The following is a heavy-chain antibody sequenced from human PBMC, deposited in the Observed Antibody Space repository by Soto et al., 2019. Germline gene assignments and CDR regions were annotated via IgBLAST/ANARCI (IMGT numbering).Heavy chain of an antibody. CDR2: SRDKVHSHTT. J-gene: IGHJ4*02. V-gene: IGHV3-72*01. CDR3: ARGVVSTGYFDY. D-gene: IGHD5-12*01. CDR1: GFTCSDHY. Sequence: EVQLAESGGGLVQPGGSLRLSCAASGFTCSDHYMDWVRQAPGKGLEWVGRSRDKVHSHTTEYAASVKGRFTISRGDSETSLYLQLNSLKTEDTAGYYCARGVVSTGYFDYWGQGTLVTVSS.